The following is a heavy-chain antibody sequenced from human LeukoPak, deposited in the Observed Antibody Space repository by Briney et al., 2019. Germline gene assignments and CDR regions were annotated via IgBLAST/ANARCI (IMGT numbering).Heavy chain of an antibody. CDR3: ARLGSYHDF. J-gene: IGHJ4*02. D-gene: IGHD1-26*01. V-gene: IGHV4-4*09. CDR2: IHSSGGS. Sequence: SETLSLTCTVSGASISNYNWRWIRQTPEKGLEWMGHIHSSGGSSYYPSLKSRLTLSIDTSRNQLSLKLPSGTAADTAVYFCARLGSYHDFWGQGALVTVSS. CDR1: GASISNYN.